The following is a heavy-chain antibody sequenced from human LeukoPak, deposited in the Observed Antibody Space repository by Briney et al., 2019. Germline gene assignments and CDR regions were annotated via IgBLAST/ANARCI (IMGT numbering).Heavy chain of an antibody. J-gene: IGHJ4*02. D-gene: IGHD4-17*01. V-gene: IGHV3-48*04. Sequence: PGGSLRLSCAASGFTFSSNSMNWVRRAPGKGLEWVSYISSSISTKYYADSVKGRFTISRDNAKNSLYLQMNSLRAEDTAVYYCARAPTDDYGDYSFDYWGQGTLVTVSS. CDR1: GFTFSSNS. CDR3: ARAPTDDYGDYSFDY. CDR2: ISSSISTK.